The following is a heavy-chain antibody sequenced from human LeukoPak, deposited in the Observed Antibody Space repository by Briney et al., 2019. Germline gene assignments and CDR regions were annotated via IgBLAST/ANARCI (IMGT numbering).Heavy chain of an antibody. CDR2: IIPILGIA. D-gene: IGHD2-2*01. CDR1: GGTFSSYA. V-gene: IGHV1-69*04. Sequence: GASVKVSCKASGGTFSSYAISWVRQAPGQGLEWMGRIIPILGIANYAQKFKGRVTITADKSTSTAYMELSSLRSEDTAVYYCARWTGDCSSTSCYGGGFDYWGQGTLVTVSS. J-gene: IGHJ4*02. CDR3: ARWTGDCSSTSCYGGGFDY.